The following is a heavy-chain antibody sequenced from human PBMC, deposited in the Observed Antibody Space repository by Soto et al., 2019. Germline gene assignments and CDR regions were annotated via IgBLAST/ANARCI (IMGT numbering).Heavy chain of an antibody. CDR2: ISAYNGNT. CDR1: GYTFTSYG. D-gene: IGHD5-18*01. J-gene: IGHJ4*02. V-gene: IGHV1-18*01. Sequence: GASVQVSCKASGYTFTSYGISWVRQAPGQGLEWMGWISAYNGNTNYAQKLQGRVTMTTDTSTSTAYMELRSLRSDDTAVYYCARYEDPTWHSYGGPIDYWGQGTLVTVSS. CDR3: ARYEDPTWHSYGGPIDY.